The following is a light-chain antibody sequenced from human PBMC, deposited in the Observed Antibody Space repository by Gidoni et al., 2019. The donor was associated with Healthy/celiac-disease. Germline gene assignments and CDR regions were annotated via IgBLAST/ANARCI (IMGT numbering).Light chain of an antibody. CDR2: STN. V-gene: IGLV8-61*01. J-gene: IGLJ3*02. CDR3: VLYMGSGIWV. CDR1: SRSVSTNYY. Sequence: TVVPQAPSLSVSSGVTVTLTCCLSSRSVSTNYYPSWYQQTPRQPPRTLIYSTNTRSSGVPGRFSGSILGNKAALTSTGAQADEESDYYCVLYMGSGIWVFGGGTKLTVL.